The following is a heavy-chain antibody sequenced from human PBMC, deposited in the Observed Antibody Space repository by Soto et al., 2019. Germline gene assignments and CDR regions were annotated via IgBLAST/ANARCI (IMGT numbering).Heavy chain of an antibody. CDR3: TSLYYYDSSGDCLFDY. J-gene: IGHJ4*02. Sequence: GGSLRLSCAASGFTFSIYAMSLVRQSPGKGLEWFSAISGSGGSTYYADSVKGRFTISRDNSKNTLYLQMNSLRAEDTAVYYCTSLYYYDSSGDCLFDYWDQGTLVTVSS. D-gene: IGHD3-22*01. CDR2: ISGSGGST. V-gene: IGHV3-23*01. CDR1: GFTFSIYA.